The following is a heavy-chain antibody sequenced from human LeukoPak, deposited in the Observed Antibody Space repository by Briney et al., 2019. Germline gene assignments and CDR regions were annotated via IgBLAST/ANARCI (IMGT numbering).Heavy chain of an antibody. CDR3: AKENDFWSGYQYYFDY. Sequence: GGSLRLSCAASGFTFSSYAMSWVRQAPGKGLEWVSAISGSGGSTYYADSVKGRFTISRDNSKNTLYLQTNSLRAEDTAVYYCAKENDFWSGYQYYFDYWGQGTLVTVSS. V-gene: IGHV3-23*01. CDR1: GFTFSSYA. CDR2: ISGSGGST. J-gene: IGHJ4*02. D-gene: IGHD3-3*01.